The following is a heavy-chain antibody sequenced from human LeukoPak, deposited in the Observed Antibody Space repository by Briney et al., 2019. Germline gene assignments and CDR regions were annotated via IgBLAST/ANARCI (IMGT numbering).Heavy chain of an antibody. CDR2: IYYSGST. Sequence: SETLSLTCTVSGGSISSYYWSWIRQPPGRGLEWSGYIYYSGSTNYNPSLKSRVTISVDTSKNQFSLKLSSVTAADTAVYYCARDRGSSWYDDYYYGMDVWGQGTTVTVS. J-gene: IGHJ6*02. D-gene: IGHD6-13*01. CDR3: ARDRGSSWYDDYYYGMDV. CDR1: GGSISSYY. V-gene: IGHV4-59*01.